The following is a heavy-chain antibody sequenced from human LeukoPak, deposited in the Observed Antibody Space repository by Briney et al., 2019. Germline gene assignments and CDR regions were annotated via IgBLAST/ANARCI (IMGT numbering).Heavy chain of an antibody. Sequence: SETLSLTCAVYGESFSAYYWSWIRQSPGKGLEWIAYINHRGDTNYNPSVKSRVTISIDTSKNQFSLKVRSLTAADTAVYYCARGPTISETGYFDFWGQGTLVTVSS. CDR1: GESFSAYY. J-gene: IGHJ4*03. D-gene: IGHD1-1*01. CDR3: ARGPTISETGYFDF. V-gene: IGHV4-34*01. CDR2: INHRGDT.